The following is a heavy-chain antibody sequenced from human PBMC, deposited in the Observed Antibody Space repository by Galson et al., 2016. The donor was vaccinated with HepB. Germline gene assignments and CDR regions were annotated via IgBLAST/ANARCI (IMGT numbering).Heavy chain of an antibody. CDR3: ARPLPNVGDGMDV. CDR1: GFTVSSNY. V-gene: IGHV3-53*04. CDR2: IYGGGTT. Sequence: SLRLSCAASGFTVSSNYMSWVRQAPGKGLEWVSVIYGGGTTTYADSVKGRFTISRHNSNNTLYLQMNSLRAEDTAVYSCARPLPNVGDGMDVWGQGTTVTVSS. D-gene: IGHD2-15*01. J-gene: IGHJ6*02.